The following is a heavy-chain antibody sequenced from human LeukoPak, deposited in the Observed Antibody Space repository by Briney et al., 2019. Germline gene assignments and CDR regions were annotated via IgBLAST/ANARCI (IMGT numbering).Heavy chain of an antibody. CDR3: ARVAAPDFWSGYYSYYYGMDV. D-gene: IGHD3-3*01. CDR2: INSDGSST. CDR1: GFTFSSYW. J-gene: IGHJ6*02. Sequence: GGSLRLSYAASGFTFSSYWMHWVRQAPGKGLVWVSRINSDGSSTSYADSVKGRFTISRDNAKNTLYLQMNSLRAEDTAVYYCARVAAPDFWSGYYSYYYGMDVWGQGTTVTVSS. V-gene: IGHV3-74*01.